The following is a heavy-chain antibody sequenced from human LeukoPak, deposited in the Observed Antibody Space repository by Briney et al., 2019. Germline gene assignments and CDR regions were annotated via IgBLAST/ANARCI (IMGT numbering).Heavy chain of an antibody. D-gene: IGHD6-25*01. J-gene: IGHJ5*02. CDR1: GYTFNTYG. Sequence: ASVKVSCKASGYTFNTYGISWVRQAPGQGVEWMGWITAYNGDTNFAQKFQGRVTMTTDTSTTTAYMELRSLRSDDTAVYYCARDGSGVWFDPWGQGTLVTVSS. CDR3: ARDGSGVWFDP. CDR2: ITAYNGDT. V-gene: IGHV1-18*01.